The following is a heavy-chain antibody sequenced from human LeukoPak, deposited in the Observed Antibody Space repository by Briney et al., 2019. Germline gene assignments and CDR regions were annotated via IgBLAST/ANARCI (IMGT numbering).Heavy chain of an antibody. CDR1: GYTFTGYY. Sequence: GASVKVSCKASGYTFTGYYMHWVRQAPGQGLEWMGRINPNSGGTNYAQKFQGRVTMTRDTSISTAYMELSRLRSDDTAVYYCARRRITMIVVGYGMDVWGQGTTVTVSS. V-gene: IGHV1-2*06. CDR2: INPNSGGT. D-gene: IGHD3-22*01. J-gene: IGHJ6*02. CDR3: ARRRITMIVVGYGMDV.